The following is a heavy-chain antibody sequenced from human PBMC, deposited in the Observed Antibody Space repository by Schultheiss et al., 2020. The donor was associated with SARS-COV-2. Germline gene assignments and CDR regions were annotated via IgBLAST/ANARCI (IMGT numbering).Heavy chain of an antibody. D-gene: IGHD3-22*01. J-gene: IGHJ3*02. V-gene: IGHV5-51*01. CDR2: IYPGDSDT. Sequence: GESLKISCKGSGYTFNTYWIGWVRQMPGKGLEWMGIIYPGDSDTRYSPSFQGQVTISADKSISTAYLHWSSLKASDTAMYYCARRGVDYYDSSGYYLHDAFDIWGQGTMVTVSS. CDR3: ARRGVDYYDSSGYYLHDAFDI. CDR1: GYTFNTYW.